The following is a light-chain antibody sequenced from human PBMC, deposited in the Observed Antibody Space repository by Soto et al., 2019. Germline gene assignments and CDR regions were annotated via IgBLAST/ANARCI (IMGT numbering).Light chain of an antibody. CDR1: SSNIGNNY. J-gene: IGLJ2*01. CDR3: ATWDMRLSVGV. Sequence: QSVLTQPPSVSAAPGQKVTISCSGSSSNIGNNYVFWYQQLPGTAPKLLIYDNDKRPSGIPDRFSGSKSGTSATLGITGLQTGDEADYYCATWDMRLSVGVLGGGTKVTVL. V-gene: IGLV1-51*01. CDR2: DND.